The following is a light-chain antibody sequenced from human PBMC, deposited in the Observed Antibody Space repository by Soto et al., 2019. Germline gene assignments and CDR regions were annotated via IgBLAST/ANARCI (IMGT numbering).Light chain of an antibody. Sequence: QSVLTQPPSASGTPGQRVTISCSGSSSNIGSNYVYWYQQLPGTAPKLLIYRNNQRPSGVPDRFSGSKSGTSASLAISGLRAEDEADYYCSSYRGTSTPVVFGGGTKVTVL. J-gene: IGLJ2*01. CDR2: RNN. CDR1: SSNIGSNY. V-gene: IGLV1-47*01. CDR3: SSYRGTSTPVV.